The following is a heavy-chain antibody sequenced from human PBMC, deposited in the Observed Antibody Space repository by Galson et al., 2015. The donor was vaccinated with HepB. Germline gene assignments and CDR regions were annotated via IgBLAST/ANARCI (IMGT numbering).Heavy chain of an antibody. CDR2: ISYDGSNK. V-gene: IGHV3-30-3*01. CDR1: GFTFSSYA. D-gene: IGHD4-17*01. J-gene: IGHJ4*02. CDR3: ARAALHKYGDYEGTFDY. Sequence: SLRLSCAASGFTFSSYAMHWVRQAPGKGLEWVAVISYDGSNKYYADSVKGRFTISRDNSKNTLYLQMNSLRAEDTAVYYCARAALHKYGDYEGTFDYWGQGTLVTVSS.